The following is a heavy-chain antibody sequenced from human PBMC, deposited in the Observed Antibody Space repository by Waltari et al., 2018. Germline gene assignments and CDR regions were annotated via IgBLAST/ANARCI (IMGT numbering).Heavy chain of an antibody. CDR1: GYTFTSYY. CDR3: ARDRRGEVGATSYYMDV. J-gene: IGHJ6*03. Sequence: QVQLVQSGAEVKKPGASVKVSCKASGYTFTSYYMPWVRPAPGQGLEWMGISNPSGGSTSYAQKFQGRVTMTRDTSTSTVYMELSSLRSEDTAVYYCARDRRGEVGATSYYMDVWGKGTTVTVSS. D-gene: IGHD1-26*01. CDR2: SNPSGGST. V-gene: IGHV1-46*01.